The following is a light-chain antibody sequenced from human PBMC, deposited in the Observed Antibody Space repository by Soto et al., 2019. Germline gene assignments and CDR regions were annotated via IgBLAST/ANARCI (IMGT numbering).Light chain of an antibody. J-gene: IGKJ1*01. CDR2: DAY. CDR1: QSVSSY. CDR3: KQYGSLSWT. Sequence: EIVLTQSPATLSLSPGERATLSCRASQSVSSYLAWYQQKPGQAPRLLIYDAYNRATGIPARFSGSGSGTDFTLTIRRLEPEDFAVYYCKQYGSLSWTFGQGTKVDIK. V-gene: IGKV3-11*01.